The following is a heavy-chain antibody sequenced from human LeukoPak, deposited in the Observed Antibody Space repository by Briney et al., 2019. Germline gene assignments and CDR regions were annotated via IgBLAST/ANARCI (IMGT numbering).Heavy chain of an antibody. CDR1: GFTFSSYG. V-gene: IGHV3-33*01. CDR2: IWYDGSNK. J-gene: IGHJ5*02. Sequence: GGSLRLSCAASGFTFSSYGMHWVRQAPGKGLEWVAVIWYDGSNKYYADSVKGRFTISRDNSKNTLYLQMNSLRAEDTAVYYCARDRRVAAATSDWFDPWGQGTLVTVSS. CDR3: ARDRRVAAATSDWFDP. D-gene: IGHD2-15*01.